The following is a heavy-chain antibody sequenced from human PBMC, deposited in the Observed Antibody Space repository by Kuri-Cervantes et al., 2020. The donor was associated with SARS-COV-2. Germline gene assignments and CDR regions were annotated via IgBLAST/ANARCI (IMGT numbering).Heavy chain of an antibody. CDR3: ARVRIYPYFMDV. Sequence: GESLKISCAASGFTFSSYAMHWVRQTPGKGLEWVAVISYDGSNKYYADSVKGRFTISRHNSNNTLFLQMSSLRPEDTGVYYCARVRIYPYFMDVWGKGTTVTVSS. D-gene: IGHD2-21*01. V-gene: IGHV3-30*14. CDR1: GFTFSSYA. CDR2: ISYDGSNK. J-gene: IGHJ6*03.